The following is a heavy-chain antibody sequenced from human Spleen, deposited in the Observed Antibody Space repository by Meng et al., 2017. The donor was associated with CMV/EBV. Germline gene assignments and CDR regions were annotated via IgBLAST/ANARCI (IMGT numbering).Heavy chain of an antibody. J-gene: IGHJ4*02. CDR2: INFSGGTA. Sequence: SGSTFTNYWMRWVRQAPGQGLEWMGVINFSGGTATYAQEFQGRVTMTSDTSTSTASMELSSLRSENTAIYYCARGGIGNSGSYYVLDYWGQGTLVTVSS. CDR3: ARGGIGNSGSYYVLDY. V-gene: IGHV1-46*01. CDR1: GSTFTNYW. D-gene: IGHD1-26*01.